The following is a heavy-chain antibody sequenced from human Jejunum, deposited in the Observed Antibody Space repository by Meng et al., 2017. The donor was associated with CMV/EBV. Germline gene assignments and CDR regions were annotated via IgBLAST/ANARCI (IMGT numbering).Heavy chain of an antibody. CDR2: IFPGDSDT. Sequence: GSGYRFGLYWIAWVRQKPGTGLDYMGMIFPGDSDTRYRPSFEGQVAISADKSINTAYLQWSSLKASDTAMYYCARHMIRGVDFDSWGQGTLVTVSS. D-gene: IGHD3-10*01. CDR3: ARHMIRGVDFDS. CDR1: GYRFGLYW. V-gene: IGHV5-51*01. J-gene: IGHJ4*02.